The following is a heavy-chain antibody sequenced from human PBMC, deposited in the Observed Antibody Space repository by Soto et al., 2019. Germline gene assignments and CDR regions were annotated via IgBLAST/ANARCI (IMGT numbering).Heavy chain of an antibody. D-gene: IGHD6-13*01. CDR1: GGIFNNYA. Sequence: QVQLLQSGAEVRKPGSSVRVSCKASGGIFNNYAINWVRQAPGQGLEWMGGIVAKFRRTNYAQKFQGRVTITADEITSTAYMELRSLRSEVTAVYHCARWAGNMARASSSWFGGPFDYWGQGTLVSVSS. J-gene: IGHJ4*01. CDR3: ARWAGNMARASSSWFGGPFDY. CDR2: IVAKFRRT. V-gene: IGHV1-69*01.